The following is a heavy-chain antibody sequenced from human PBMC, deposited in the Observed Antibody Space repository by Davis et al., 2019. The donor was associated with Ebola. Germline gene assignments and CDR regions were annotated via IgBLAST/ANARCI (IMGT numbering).Heavy chain of an antibody. D-gene: IGHD3-3*01. CDR3: ATSLTIFGVVISYYYYGMDV. CDR1: GFTFSDYY. Sequence: GGSLRLSCAASGFTFSDYYMSWIRQAPGRGLEWVSYISSSSSYTNYADSVKGRFTISRDNAKNSLYLQMNSLRAEDTAVYYCATSLTIFGVVISYYYYGMDVWGQGTTVTVSS. CDR2: ISSSSSYT. V-gene: IGHV3-11*03. J-gene: IGHJ6*02.